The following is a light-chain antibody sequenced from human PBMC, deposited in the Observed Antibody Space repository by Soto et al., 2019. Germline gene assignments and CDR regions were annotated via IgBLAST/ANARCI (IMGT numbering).Light chain of an antibody. CDR2: STY. Sequence: QTVVTQEPPFSVSPGETVTLTCGLTSGSVSMSNYPSWFQQTPGQPPRTLIHSTYTRPSGVPDRFSGSILGNKAALNITGAPADDESDYYCALYMDSGISVFGGGTKLTVL. CDR1: SGSVSMSNY. CDR3: ALYMDSGISV. V-gene: IGLV8-61*01. J-gene: IGLJ3*02.